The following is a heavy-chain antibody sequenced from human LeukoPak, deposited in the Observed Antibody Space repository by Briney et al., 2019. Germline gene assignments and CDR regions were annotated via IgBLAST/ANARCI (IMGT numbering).Heavy chain of an antibody. CDR2: IHYNGST. Sequence: PSEALSLTCTVSGGSMSSYYWTWIRQPPGKGLEWIGCIHYNGSTNYNSSLNGRVTISIDTSKNQFSLKMTSMAAADTAVYYCARDVQSVYDYWGQGSLVTVSS. J-gene: IGHJ4*02. V-gene: IGHV4-59*01. CDR1: GGSMSSYY. CDR3: ARDVQSVYDY. D-gene: IGHD5/OR15-5a*01.